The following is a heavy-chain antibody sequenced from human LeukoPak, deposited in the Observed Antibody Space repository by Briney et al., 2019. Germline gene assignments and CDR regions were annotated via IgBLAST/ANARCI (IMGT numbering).Heavy chain of an antibody. D-gene: IGHD3-16*01. V-gene: IGHV3-74*01. CDR3: ARMGDYYYYYGMDV. CDR1: GFTFSSYW. Sequence: GGSLRLSCAASGFTFSSYWMYWVRQAPGKGLVWVSRVNRDGSSTSYADSVKGRFTISRDNSKNTLYLQMNSLRAEDTAVYYCARMGDYYYYYGMDVWGQGTTVTVSS. CDR2: VNRDGSST. J-gene: IGHJ6*02.